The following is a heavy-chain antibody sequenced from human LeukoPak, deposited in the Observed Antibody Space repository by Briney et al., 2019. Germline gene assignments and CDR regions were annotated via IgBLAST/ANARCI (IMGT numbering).Heavy chain of an antibody. CDR1: GFTFSTFW. CDR3: AKSGTYVDFDY. D-gene: IGHD1-26*01. V-gene: IGHV3-7*01. CDR2: IKQDGSEK. J-gene: IGHJ4*02. Sequence: GGSLRISCAASGFTFSTFWMSWVRQAPGKWLEWVAIIKQDGSEKYYLDSVKGRFTISRDNAKNSLYLQMNSLSPEDTAVYYCAKSGTYVDFDYWGQGALVAVSS.